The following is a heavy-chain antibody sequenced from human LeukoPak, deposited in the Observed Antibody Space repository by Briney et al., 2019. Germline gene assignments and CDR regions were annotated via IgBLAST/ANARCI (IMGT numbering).Heavy chain of an antibody. J-gene: IGHJ4*02. Sequence: GASVKVSCKASGYTFTGYYMHWVRQAPGQGLEWMGWINPNSGGTNYAQKFQGRVTMTRDTSISTAYMELSSLRSEDTAVYYCARHDGYSSSWYDYYFDYWGQGTLVTVSS. CDR1: GYTFTGYY. V-gene: IGHV1-2*02. D-gene: IGHD6-13*01. CDR2: INPNSGGT. CDR3: ARHDGYSSSWYDYYFDY.